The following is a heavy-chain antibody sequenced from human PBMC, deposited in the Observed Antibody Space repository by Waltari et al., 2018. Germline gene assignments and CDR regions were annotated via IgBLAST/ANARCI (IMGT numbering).Heavy chain of an antibody. CDR2: IYHSGST. Sequence: QLQLQESGSGLVKPSQTLSLTCAVSGGSISSGGYSWSWIRQPPGKGLEWIGYIYHSGSTYYNPSLKSRVTISVDRSKNQFSLKLSSVTAADTAVYYCARTIWSGYYTGFDYWGQGTLVTVFS. J-gene: IGHJ4*02. D-gene: IGHD3-3*01. CDR3: ARTIWSGYYTGFDY. CDR1: GGSISSGGYS. V-gene: IGHV4-30-2*01.